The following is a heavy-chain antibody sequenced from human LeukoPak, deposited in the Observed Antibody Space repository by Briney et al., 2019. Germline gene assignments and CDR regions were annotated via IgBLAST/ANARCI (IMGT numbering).Heavy chain of an antibody. CDR2: FSSDGRST. D-gene: IGHD3-10*01. CDR3: AKSYYYHSGSFDY. J-gene: IGHJ4*02. V-gene: IGHV3-30*18. CDR1: GFTFSTFN. Sequence: GRSLRLSCAASGFTFSTFNMHWVRQAPGKGLEWVAVFSSDGRSTFYADNVQGRFTLSRDNSKKTLSLQMNSLRAGDTAVYYCAKSYYYHSGSFDYWGQGTLVTVSS.